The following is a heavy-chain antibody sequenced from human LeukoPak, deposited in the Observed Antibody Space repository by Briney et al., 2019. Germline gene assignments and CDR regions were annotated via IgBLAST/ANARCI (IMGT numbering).Heavy chain of an antibody. V-gene: IGHV3-49*03. Sequence: GGSLRLSCTASGFSFGDYAMSWFRQAPGKGLEWVGFIRSKAYGGTTEYAASVKGRFTISRDDSKSIAYLQMNSLKTEDTAVYYCSRGPPAVTRIDYFYGLDVWGQGTTVTVSS. D-gene: IGHD6-19*01. CDR1: GFSFGDYA. CDR2: IRSKAYGGTT. J-gene: IGHJ6*02. CDR3: SRGPPAVTRIDYFYGLDV.